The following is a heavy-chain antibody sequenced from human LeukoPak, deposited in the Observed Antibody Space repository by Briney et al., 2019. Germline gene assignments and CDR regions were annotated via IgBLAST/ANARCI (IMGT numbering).Heavy chain of an antibody. CDR2: IKQDGSEK. V-gene: IGHV3-7*01. CDR3: ARVGSHCSSTSCYPYYYYGMDV. J-gene: IGHJ6*02. Sequence: GGSLRLSCAASGFTFSSYWMSWVRQAPGKGLEWVANIKQDGSEKYYVDSVKGRFTISRDNAKDSLYLQMNSLRAEDTAVYYCARVGSHCSSTSCYPYYYYGMDVWGQGTTVTVSS. CDR1: GFTFSSYW. D-gene: IGHD2-2*01.